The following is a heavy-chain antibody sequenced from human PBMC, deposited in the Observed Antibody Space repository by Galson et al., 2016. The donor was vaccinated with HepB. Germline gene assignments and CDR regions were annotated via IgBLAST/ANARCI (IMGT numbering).Heavy chain of an antibody. CDR3: ARDRYLRLGDSNYYGMDV. CDR1: GYTLSDYH. Sequence: SVKVSCKASGYTLSDYHMHWVRQAPGQGLEWMGWINPSGDTNYAQKLQDWVTMTRDTSISTAYMELRRLRSDDTAVYFCARDRYLRLGDSNYYGMDVWGQGTTVTVSS. V-gene: IGHV1-2*04. CDR2: INPSGDT. J-gene: IGHJ6*02. D-gene: IGHD3-16*01.